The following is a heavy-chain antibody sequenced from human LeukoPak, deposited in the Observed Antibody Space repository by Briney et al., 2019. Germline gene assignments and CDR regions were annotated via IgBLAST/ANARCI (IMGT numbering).Heavy chain of an antibody. CDR3: AKDLPYYYDSSGSGDAFDI. J-gene: IGHJ3*02. CDR1: GFIFSNYG. Sequence: PGGSLRLSCAASGFIFSNYGMNWVRQAPGKGLDWVSSISGSGSSTYYAESVKGRVTISRDNSQNTLYLQMNSLRAEDTAIYYCAKDLPYYYDSSGSGDAFDIWGRGTMVAVS. CDR2: ISGSGSST. V-gene: IGHV3-23*01. D-gene: IGHD3-22*01.